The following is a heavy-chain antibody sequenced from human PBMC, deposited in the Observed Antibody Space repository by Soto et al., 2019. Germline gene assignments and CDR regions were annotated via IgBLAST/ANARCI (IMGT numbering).Heavy chain of an antibody. J-gene: IGHJ4*02. D-gene: IGHD2-15*01. CDR2: IIPIFGAA. CDR1: GGTFSSYT. CDR3: AEDASETALAY. Sequence: QVQLVQSGAEVKKPGSSVKVSCKASGGTFSSYTISWVRQAPGQGLEWMGGIIPIFGAAKYAQKFQDRLTVTADESTRTGYMWLSSQRSEHTALYSCAEDASETALAYWGQGTLVIVSS. V-gene: IGHV1-69*01.